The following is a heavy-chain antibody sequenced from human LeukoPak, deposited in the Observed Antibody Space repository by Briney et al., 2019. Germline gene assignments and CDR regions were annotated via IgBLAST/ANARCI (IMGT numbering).Heavy chain of an antibody. CDR3: AKDSGNDYVWGSYRY. Sequence: PGRSLRLSCAASGFTFSSYAMSWVRQAPGKGLEWVSAISGSGGSTYYADSVKGRFTISRDNSKNTLYLQMNSLRAEDTAVYYCAKDSGNDYVWGSYRYWGQGTLVTVSS. J-gene: IGHJ4*02. D-gene: IGHD3-16*02. CDR1: GFTFSSYA. CDR2: ISGSGGST. V-gene: IGHV3-23*01.